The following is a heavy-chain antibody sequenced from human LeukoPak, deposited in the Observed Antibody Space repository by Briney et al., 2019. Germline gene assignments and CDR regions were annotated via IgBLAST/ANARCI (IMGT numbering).Heavy chain of an antibody. Sequence: PSETLSLTCTVSGGSISSGGYYWSWIRQHPGKGLEWIGYIYYSGSTYYSPSLKSRVTISVDTSKNQFSLKLSSVTAADTAVYYCARDADGDGFDYWGQGTLVTVSS. CDR3: ARDADGDGFDY. J-gene: IGHJ4*02. CDR1: GGSISSGGYY. D-gene: IGHD4-17*01. CDR2: IYYSGST. V-gene: IGHV4-31*03.